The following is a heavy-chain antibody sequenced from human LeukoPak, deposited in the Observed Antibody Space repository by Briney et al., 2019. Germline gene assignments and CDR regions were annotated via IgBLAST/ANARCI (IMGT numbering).Heavy chain of an antibody. D-gene: IGHD5-24*01. CDR1: LFTFSNYT. Sequence: GGSLRVSRAASLFTFSNYTIHWVRPAPRKGRQCVSSMKPTGKKIYYTNSVKGRFTISRDYSETTAFLQMGSLGAADMAVYYCARAGRDGSNSYYFCYWGRRTLVSAS. J-gene: IGHJ4*02. CDR2: MKPTGKKI. V-gene: IGHV3-64*01. CDR3: ARAGRDGSNSYYFCY.